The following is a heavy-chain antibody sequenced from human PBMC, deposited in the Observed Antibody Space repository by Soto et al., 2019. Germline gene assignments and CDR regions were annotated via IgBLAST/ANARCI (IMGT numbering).Heavy chain of an antibody. Sequence: EVQLVESGGGLVQPGGSLRLSGAASGFTFSDYWMNWVRQAPGKGLVWVSRIDSDGSSTSYADSVKGRFTTSRDNAKNTLYLQMNSLRAEDTAVYYCAKSNWFDPWGQGTLVTVSS. J-gene: IGHJ5*02. CDR2: IDSDGSST. CDR3: AKSNWFDP. CDR1: GFTFSDYW. V-gene: IGHV3-74*01.